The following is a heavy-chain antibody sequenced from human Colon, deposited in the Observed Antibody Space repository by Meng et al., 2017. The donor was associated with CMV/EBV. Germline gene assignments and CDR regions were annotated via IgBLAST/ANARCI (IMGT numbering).Heavy chain of an antibody. V-gene: IGHV4-61*08. CDR3: ARDDVGHAYSYDRVNAFYF. Sequence: SETLSLTCTVSGGSVSSGGYYWTWIRQPPGKGLEWIGYIYYSGSTNYNPSLKSRVTISADTSKNVFSLKLSSVTAADTAVYYCARDDVGHAYSYDRVNAFYFWGQGTLVTVSS. CDR1: GGSVSSGGYY. D-gene: IGHD5-24*01. J-gene: IGHJ3*01. CDR2: IYYSGST.